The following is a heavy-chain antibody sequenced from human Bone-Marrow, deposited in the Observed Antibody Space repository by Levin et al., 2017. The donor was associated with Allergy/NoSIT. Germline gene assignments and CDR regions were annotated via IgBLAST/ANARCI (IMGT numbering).Heavy chain of an antibody. CDR2: IYSDGTT. CDR1: GFTVTSNY. D-gene: IGHD4-17*01. J-gene: IGHJ4*02. Sequence: PGGSLRLSCAASGFTVTSNYMSWVRQAPGKGLEWVSVIYSDGTTYYADSVKGRFTISRDNSKNTLYLQMNSLRAEDTAVYYCARGHYGPYYFDYWGQGTLVTVSS. V-gene: IGHV3-53*01. CDR3: ARGHYGPYYFDY.